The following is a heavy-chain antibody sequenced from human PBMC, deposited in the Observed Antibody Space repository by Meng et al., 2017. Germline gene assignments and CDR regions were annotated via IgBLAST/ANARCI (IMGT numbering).Heavy chain of an antibody. CDR1: GGTFSSYA. CDR3: ARGSYYHDAFDI. V-gene: IGHV1-69*06. D-gene: IGHD1-26*01. Sequence: SVKVSCKASGGTFSSYAISWVRQAPGQGLEWMGGIIPIFGTANYAQKFEGRVTIAADKSTSTAYMELSSLRSEDTAVYYCARGSYYHDAFDIWGQGTMVTVSS. J-gene: IGHJ3*02. CDR2: IIPIFGTA.